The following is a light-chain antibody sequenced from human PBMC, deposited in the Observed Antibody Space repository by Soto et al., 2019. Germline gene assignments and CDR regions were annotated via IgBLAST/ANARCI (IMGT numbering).Light chain of an antibody. CDR2: GAS. CDR1: QSISTT. J-gene: IGKJ4*01. CDR3: QQYGGSPLT. V-gene: IGKV3-20*01. Sequence: EIVLTQSPVTLSVSPGERATLSCRTSQSISTTLAWYQQKPGQAPRLLIYGASSRATGIPDRFSGSGSGTDFTLTISRLDPEDFAVYYCQQYGGSPLTFGGGTKVDIK.